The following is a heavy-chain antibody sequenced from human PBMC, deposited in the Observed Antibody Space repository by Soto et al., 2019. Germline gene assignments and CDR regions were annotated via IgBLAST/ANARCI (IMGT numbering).Heavy chain of an antibody. CDR3: ARGSSNAFDI. J-gene: IGHJ3*02. D-gene: IGHD6-19*01. CDR1: GGTFSSNT. Sequence: ASVKVSCKASGGTFSSNTFSWLRQAPGQGPEWMGRIIPITGIAYYAQKFQGRVTITADKSTSTAYMEVTSLRSEDTAVYYCARGSSNAFDIWGQGTMVTVSS. V-gene: IGHV1-69*02. CDR2: IIPITGIA.